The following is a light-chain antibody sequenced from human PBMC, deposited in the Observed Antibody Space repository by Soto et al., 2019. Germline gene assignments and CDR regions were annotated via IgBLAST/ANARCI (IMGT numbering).Light chain of an antibody. CDR1: SSDIGSYNY. Sequence: QSALTQPASLSGSTGQSITISCTGTSSDIGSYNYVSWYQQHPGKAPKLMIFDVSYRPSGISDRFSGSKSGNTASLTISGLQPEDEADYYCSSYGASSTLFGGGTTLTVL. CDR2: DVS. J-gene: IGLJ3*02. CDR3: SSYGASSTL. V-gene: IGLV2-14*03.